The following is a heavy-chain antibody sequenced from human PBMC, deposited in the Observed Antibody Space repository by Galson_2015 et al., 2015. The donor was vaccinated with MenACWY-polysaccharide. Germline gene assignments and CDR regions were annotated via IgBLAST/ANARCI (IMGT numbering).Heavy chain of an antibody. D-gene: IGHD2-21*01. V-gene: IGHV1-3*01. CDR1: RYTFSTFS. CDR2: INAGIGYT. Sequence: TFSRYTFSTFSIHWVRQAPGQNFEWVGYINAGIGYTKNSQKFQGRVTISPDSFADTAYMELSSLRPEDTAVYYCAADLYSVNTYERYWGQGTQVIVSS. J-gene: IGHJ4*02. CDR3: AADLYSVNTYERY.